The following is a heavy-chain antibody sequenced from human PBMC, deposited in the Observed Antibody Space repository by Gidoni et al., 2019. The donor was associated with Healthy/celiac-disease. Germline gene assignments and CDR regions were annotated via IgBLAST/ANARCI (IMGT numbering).Heavy chain of an antibody. Sequence: QVQLVESGGGVVQPGRSLRLSCAASGLTFSSYAMHWVRQAPGKGLEWVAVISYDGSNKYYADSVKGRFTISRDNSKNTLYLQMNSLRAEDTAVYYCARDSSGWYNYWGQGTLVTVSS. CDR2: ISYDGSNK. J-gene: IGHJ4*02. V-gene: IGHV3-30-3*01. CDR3: ARDSSGWYNY. D-gene: IGHD6-19*01. CDR1: GLTFSSYA.